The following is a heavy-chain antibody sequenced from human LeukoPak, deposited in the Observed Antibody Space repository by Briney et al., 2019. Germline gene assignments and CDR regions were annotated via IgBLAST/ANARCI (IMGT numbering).Heavy chain of an antibody. Sequence: PGGSLRLSCAASGSTFSSYSMNWVRQAPGKGLEWVSSISSSSSYIYYADSVKGRFTISRDNAKNSLYLQMNSLRAEDTAVYYCARASTGYSSSPVDYWGQGTLVTVSS. CDR1: GSTFSSYS. CDR2: ISSSSSYI. J-gene: IGHJ4*02. D-gene: IGHD6-6*01. V-gene: IGHV3-21*01. CDR3: ARASTGYSSSPVDY.